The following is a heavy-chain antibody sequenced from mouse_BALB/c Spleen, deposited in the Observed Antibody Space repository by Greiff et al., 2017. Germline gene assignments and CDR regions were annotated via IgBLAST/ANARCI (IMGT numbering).Heavy chain of an antibody. J-gene: IGHJ4*01. CDR1: GYSFTGYT. V-gene: IGHV1-18*01. D-gene: IGHD2-1*01. CDR3: ARDYGNHYYAMDY. CDR2: INPYNGGT. Sequence: VQLQQSGPELVKPGASMKISCNASGYSFTGYTMNWVKQSHGKNLEWIGLINPYNGGTSYNQKFKGKATLTVDKSSSTAYMELLSLTSEDSAVYYCARDYGNHYYAMDYWGQGTSVTVSS.